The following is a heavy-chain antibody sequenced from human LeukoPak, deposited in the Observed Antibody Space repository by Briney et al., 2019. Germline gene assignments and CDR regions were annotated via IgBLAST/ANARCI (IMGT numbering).Heavy chain of an antibody. CDR3: ARRLDTSMVRGGSFDY. J-gene: IGHJ4*02. CDR1: GGSISSSSYY. V-gene: IGHV4-39*01. D-gene: IGHD5-18*01. Sequence: SETLSLTCTVPGGSISSSSYYWGWVRQPPGKGLEWIGNIYYSGSTYYNPSLKSRVSISEDTSKNQFSLKLSSVTAADTAVYYCARRLDTSMVRGGSFDYWGQGILVTVSS. CDR2: IYYSGST.